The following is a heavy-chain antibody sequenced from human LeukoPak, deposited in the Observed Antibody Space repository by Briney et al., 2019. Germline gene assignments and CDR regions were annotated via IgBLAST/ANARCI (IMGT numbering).Heavy chain of an antibody. J-gene: IGHJ4*02. D-gene: IGHD3-9*01. V-gene: IGHV3-23*01. CDR2: ISGSGGNT. Sequence: GGSLRLSCAASGFTFSSYAMSWVRQAPGKGLEWVSAISGSGGNTYYADSVKGRFTISRDNSKNTLYLQMNSLRAEDTAVYYCAKAREPKLRYFDWLCDYWGQGTLVTVSS. CDR3: AKAREPKLRYFDWLCDY. CDR1: GFTFSSYA.